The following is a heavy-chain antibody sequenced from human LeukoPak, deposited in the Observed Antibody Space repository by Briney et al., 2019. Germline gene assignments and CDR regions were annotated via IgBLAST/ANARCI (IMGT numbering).Heavy chain of an antibody. J-gene: IGHJ6*02. CDR3: ARDLTPVYYDSSGYGPRLPYYYYYGMDV. Sequence: GGSLRLSCEASGFTFHNHGMSWVRQAPGKGLEWVSVISGSSSKTYYADSVRGRFTVSRDNSKNTLYLQMSSLRVDDTAVYYCARDLTPVYYDSSGYGPRLPYYYYYGMDVWGQGTTVTVSS. V-gene: IGHV3-23*01. CDR2: ISGSSSKT. D-gene: IGHD3-22*01. CDR1: GFTFHNHG.